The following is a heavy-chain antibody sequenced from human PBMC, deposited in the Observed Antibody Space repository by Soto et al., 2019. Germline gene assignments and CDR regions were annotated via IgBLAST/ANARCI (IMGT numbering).Heavy chain of an antibody. D-gene: IGHD3-22*01. V-gene: IGHV1-2*02. CDR2: INPNSGGT. CDR3: AREPGYYDSSGYGIAYSDY. CDR1: GYTFTGYY. Sequence: GASVKVSCKASGYTFTGYYMHWVRQAPGQGLEWMGWINPNSGGTNYAQKFQGRVTMTRDTSISTAYMELSRLRSDDTAVYYCAREPGYYDSSGYGIAYSDYWGQGTLVTVSS. J-gene: IGHJ4*02.